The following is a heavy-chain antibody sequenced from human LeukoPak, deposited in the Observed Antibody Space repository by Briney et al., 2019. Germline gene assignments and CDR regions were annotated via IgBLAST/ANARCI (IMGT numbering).Heavy chain of an antibody. J-gene: IGHJ6*02. D-gene: IGHD2-2*01. CDR3: ARDVVPARRDYYYGMDV. CDR1: GYTFTSYG. Sequence: GASVKVSCEASGYTFTSYGISWVRQAPGQGLEWMGWITSYNGDTNYAQNLQGRVTMTTDTSTTTAYMELRSLRSDDTAVYYCARDVVPARRDYYYGMDVWGQGTTVTVSS. V-gene: IGHV1-18*01. CDR2: ITSYNGDT.